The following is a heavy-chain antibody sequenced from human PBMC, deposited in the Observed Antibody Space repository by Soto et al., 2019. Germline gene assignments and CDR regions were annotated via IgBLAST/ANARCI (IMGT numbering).Heavy chain of an antibody. V-gene: IGHV1-18*04. J-gene: IGHJ4*02. CDR3: ARVHLAYSGGDCYSSTDY. CDR1: GYTFTSYG. CDR2: ISAYNGNT. D-gene: IGHD2-21*02. Sequence: ASVKVSCKASGYTFTSYGISWVRQAPGQGLEWMGWISAYNGNTNYAQKLQGRVTMTTDTSTSTAYMELRSLRSDDTAVYYCARVHLAYSGGDCYSSTDYWGQGTLVTVSS.